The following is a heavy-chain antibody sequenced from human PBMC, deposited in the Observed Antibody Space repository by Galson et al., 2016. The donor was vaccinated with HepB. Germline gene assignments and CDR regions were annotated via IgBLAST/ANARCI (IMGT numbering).Heavy chain of an antibody. Sequence: QSGAEVTEPGESLKIFCKGSDYRFSTYWIAWVRQKPGKGLEWMGVIYPGDSDTRYSPSFQGRVTISVDKSMNTAFLQWSSLQASDTAIYYCSRTFSNTWSPTPGYWGQGTLVTVSS. CDR2: IYPGDSDT. D-gene: IGHD3-3*02. CDR1: DYRFSTYW. V-gene: IGHV5-51*01. CDR3: SRTFSNTWSPTPGY. J-gene: IGHJ4*02.